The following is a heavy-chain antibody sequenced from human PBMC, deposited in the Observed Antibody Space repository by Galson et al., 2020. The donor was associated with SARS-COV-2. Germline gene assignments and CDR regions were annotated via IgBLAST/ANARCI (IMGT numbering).Heavy chain of an antibody. CDR3: AKAKYSSGWTFDY. J-gene: IGHJ4*02. V-gene: IGHV3-23*01. Sequence: TGGSLRLSCAASGFTFSSYAMSWVRQAPGKGLEWVSAISGSGGSTYYADPVKGRFTISRDNSKNTLYLQMNSLRAEDTAVYYCAKAKYSSGWTFDYWGQGTLVTVSS. D-gene: IGHD6-19*01. CDR1: GFTFSSYA. CDR2: ISGSGGST.